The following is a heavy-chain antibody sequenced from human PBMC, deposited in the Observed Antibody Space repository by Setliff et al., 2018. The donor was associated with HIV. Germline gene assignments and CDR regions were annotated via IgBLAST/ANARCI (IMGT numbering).Heavy chain of an antibody. V-gene: IGHV3-23*01. CDR3: AKAWGGGYPSFESALMFDV. CDR1: GSTFSAYA. CDR2: TTSNGRTT. D-gene: IGHD3-22*01. J-gene: IGHJ4*02. Sequence: PGWSLRLSCAASGSTFSAYAMTWARRAPGRGLEWVSATTSNGRTTDYAETVRCRFTLSRANSGKALYLQMTSLRAEDTPIYYCAKAWGGGYPSFESALMFDVWGQGTLVTVSS.